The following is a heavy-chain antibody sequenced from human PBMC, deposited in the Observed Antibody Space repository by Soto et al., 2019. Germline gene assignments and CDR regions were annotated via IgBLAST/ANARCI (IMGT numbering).Heavy chain of an antibody. Sequence: QLQLQESGPGLVKPSETLSLTCTVSGGSISSSSYYWGWIRQPPGKGLEWIGSIYYSGSTYYNPSLKSRVTISVDTSKNQFSLKLSSVTAADTAVYYCARHGGGTDYIDYMDVWGKGTTVTVSS. CDR3: ARHGGGTDYIDYMDV. V-gene: IGHV4-39*01. CDR2: IYYSGST. J-gene: IGHJ6*03. CDR1: GGSISSSSYY. D-gene: IGHD4-4*01.